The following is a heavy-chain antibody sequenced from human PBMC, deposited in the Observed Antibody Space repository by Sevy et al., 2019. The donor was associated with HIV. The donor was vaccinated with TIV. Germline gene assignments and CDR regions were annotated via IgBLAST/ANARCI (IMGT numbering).Heavy chain of an antibody. CDR2: IYSGGST. J-gene: IGHJ3*02. CDR3: ARGVYYYDSSGYYYGPPDAFDI. V-gene: IGHV3-53*01. CDR1: GFTVSSNY. D-gene: IGHD3-22*01. Sequence: GSLRLSCAASGFTVSSNYMSWVRQTPGKGLEWISVIYSGGSTYYADSVKGRFTVFRDNSKNTLYLQMSSLRAEDTAVYYCARGVYYYDSSGYYYGPPDAFDIWGQGTMVTVSS.